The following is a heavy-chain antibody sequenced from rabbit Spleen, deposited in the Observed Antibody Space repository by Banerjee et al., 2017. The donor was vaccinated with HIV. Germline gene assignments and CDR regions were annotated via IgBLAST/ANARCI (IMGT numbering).Heavy chain of an antibody. CDR1: GFDFSSSDY. CDR3: LRDAGAALYGYVDLNL. V-gene: IGHV1S40*01. D-gene: IGHD6-1*01. Sequence: HSLEESGRDLVKPGASLTLTCKASGFDFSSSDYMCWVRQAPDKGLEWIGYIDPIFHSAIYANWVNGRFTISSHNAQNTLSLQLNSLTVADTATYFCLRDAGAALYGYVDLNLWGQGTLVTVS. J-gene: IGHJ4*01. CDR2: IDPIFHSA.